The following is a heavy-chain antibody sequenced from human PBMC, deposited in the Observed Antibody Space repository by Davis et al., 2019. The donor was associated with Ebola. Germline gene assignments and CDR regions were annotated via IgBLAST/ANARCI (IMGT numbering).Heavy chain of an antibody. D-gene: IGHD6-19*01. CDR2: INHSGST. Sequence: SETLSLTCAVSGGSISSSNWWSWVRQPPGKGLEWIGEINHSGSTNYNPSLKSRVTISVDTSKNQFSLKLSSVTAADTAVYYCARAISGYSSGWTYHFDYWGQGTLVTVSS. CDR1: GGSISSSNW. V-gene: IGHV4-4*02. J-gene: IGHJ4*02. CDR3: ARAISGYSSGWTYHFDY.